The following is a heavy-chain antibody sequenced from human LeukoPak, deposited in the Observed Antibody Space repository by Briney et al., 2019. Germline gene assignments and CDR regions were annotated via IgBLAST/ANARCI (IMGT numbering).Heavy chain of an antibody. V-gene: IGHV4-4*02. CDR2: IYRSGAT. CDR3: ARNAGYSDLNY. D-gene: IGHD3-22*01. J-gene: IGHJ4*02. Sequence: SETLSLTCPVSGDSFSSNNYWTWVRQPPGKGLEWIGEIYRSGATNYSPSLRGRVTVSLDKSKNQFSLRLNSVTAADTAIYYCARNAGYSDLNYWGQGVLVTVSS. CDR1: GDSFSSNNY.